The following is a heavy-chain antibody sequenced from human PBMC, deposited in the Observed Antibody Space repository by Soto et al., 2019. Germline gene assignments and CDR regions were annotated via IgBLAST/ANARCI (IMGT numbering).Heavy chain of an antibody. V-gene: IGHV4-39*01. J-gene: IGHJ3*02. D-gene: IGHD1-26*01. CDR3: ARHRIGWEDAFDI. Sequence: QLQLQESGPGLVKPSETLSLTCTVSGGSISSSSYYWGWIRQPPGKGLEWIGSIYYSGRTYYNPSLKSRVTISVDTSKNQFSLKLSSVTAADTAVYYCARHRIGWEDAFDIWCQGTMVTVSS. CDR2: IYYSGRT. CDR1: GGSISSSSYY.